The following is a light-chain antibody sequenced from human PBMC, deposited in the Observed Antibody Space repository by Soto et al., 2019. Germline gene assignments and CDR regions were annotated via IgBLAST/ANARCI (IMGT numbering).Light chain of an antibody. J-gene: IGLJ1*01. CDR1: SSDVGGYNY. Sequence: QSALTQPASVSGSPGQSITISCTGTSSDVGGYNYVSWYQQHPGKAPKLMIYEVSNRPSGVSDRFSGSKSGYTASLTISGLQGEDEADYYCSSYTRSSTLVFGTGTKLTVL. CDR2: EVS. V-gene: IGLV2-14*01. CDR3: SSYTRSSTLV.